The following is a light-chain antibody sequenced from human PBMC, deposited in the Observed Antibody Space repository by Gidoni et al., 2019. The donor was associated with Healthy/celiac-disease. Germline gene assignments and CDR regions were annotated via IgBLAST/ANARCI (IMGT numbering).Light chain of an antibody. CDR2: GAS. J-gene: IGKJ3*01. Sequence: EIVLTQSPGTLSLSPGERATLSCRASQSVSSSSLAWYQQKPGQAPRLLIYGASSRATGIPDRFSGSGSGTDFTLTISRLEPEDFAVYYCQQYGTFGPGTKVDIK. CDR3: QQYGT. CDR1: QSVSSSS. V-gene: IGKV3-20*01.